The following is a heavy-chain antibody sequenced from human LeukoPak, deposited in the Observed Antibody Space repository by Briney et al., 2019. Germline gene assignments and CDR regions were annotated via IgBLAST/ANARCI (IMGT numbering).Heavy chain of an antibody. J-gene: IGHJ4*02. Sequence: SETLSLTCAVYGGSFSGYYWPWIRPPPSKGLAWIGEINHSGSSNYNPSLKSRVTISVETSNNQFSLKLSSVTAADTAVYYCARDDWGIAAAGKVDWGQGTLVTVSS. V-gene: IGHV4-34*01. CDR3: ARDDWGIAAAGKVD. D-gene: IGHD6-13*01. CDR1: GGSFSGYY. CDR2: INHSGSS.